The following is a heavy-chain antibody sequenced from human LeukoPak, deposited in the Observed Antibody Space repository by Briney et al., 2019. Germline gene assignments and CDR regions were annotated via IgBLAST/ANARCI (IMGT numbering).Heavy chain of an antibody. Sequence: PGGSLRLSCAASGFTFSDYYMTWFRQAPGKGLEWVSYXTXAGGTIFYTDSVKGRFIVSRDNAKNSLYLQMNILRAEDTDIYYXXRDRDCSGSTCXYXGGLDIWGQGTMVTVSS. J-gene: IGHJ3*02. D-gene: IGHD2-15*01. CDR1: GFTFSDYY. CDR3: XRDRDCSGSTCXYXGGLDI. CDR2: XTXAGGTI. V-gene: IGHV3-11*04.